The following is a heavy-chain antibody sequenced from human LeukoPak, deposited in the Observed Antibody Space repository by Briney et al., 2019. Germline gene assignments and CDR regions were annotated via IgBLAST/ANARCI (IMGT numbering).Heavy chain of an antibody. J-gene: IGHJ4*02. CDR2: IYSGGST. V-gene: IGHV3-66*02. Sequence: GGSLRLSCAASGFTVSSNYMSWVRQAPGKGLEWVSVIYSGGSTYYADSVKGRFTISRDNSKNTLYLQMNSLRAEDTAVYYCARDERIGYRSSTSCHFDYWGQGTLVTVSS. CDR3: ARDERIGYRSSTSCHFDY. D-gene: IGHD2-2*01. CDR1: GFTVSSNY.